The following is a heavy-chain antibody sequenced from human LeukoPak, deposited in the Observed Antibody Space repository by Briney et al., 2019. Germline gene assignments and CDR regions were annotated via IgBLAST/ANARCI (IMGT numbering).Heavy chain of an antibody. V-gene: IGHV4-61*02. J-gene: IGHJ5*02. CDR2: IYTSGST. Sequence: SETLSLTCTVSGGSISSGSYYWSWIRQPAGKGLEWIGRIYTSGSTNHNPSLKSRVTISVDTSKNQFSLKLSSVTAADTAAYYCAGSDSPGWFDPWGQGTLVTVSS. CDR1: GGSISSGSYY. CDR3: AGSDSPGWFDP. D-gene: IGHD2-21*02.